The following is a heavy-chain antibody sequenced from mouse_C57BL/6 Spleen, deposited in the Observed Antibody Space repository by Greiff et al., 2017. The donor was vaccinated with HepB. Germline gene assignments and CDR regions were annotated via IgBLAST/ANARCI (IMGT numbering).Heavy chain of an antibody. J-gene: IGHJ1*03. D-gene: IGHD1-1*01. CDR1: GYSITSGYY. CDR3: ASYYYGSSYGYFDV. Sequence: ESGPGLVKPSQSLSLTCSVTGYSITSGYYWNWIRQFPGNKLEWMGYISYDGSTNYNPSLKNRISITRDTSKNQFFLKLNSVTTEDTATYYCASYYYGSSYGYFDVWGTGTTVTVSS. CDR2: ISYDGST. V-gene: IGHV3-6*01.